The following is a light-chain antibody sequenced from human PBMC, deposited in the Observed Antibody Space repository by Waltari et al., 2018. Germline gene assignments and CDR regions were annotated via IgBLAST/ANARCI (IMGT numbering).Light chain of an antibody. J-gene: IGLJ1*01. Sequence: QSVLTQPPSASGTPGQRVTISCSGSSSNIGSNIVNWYQQLPGTAPKLLIYSNNLRPSGVPARCSGSKSGTSASLAISGLQSEDEADYYCAAWYASLNGRGVFGTGTKVTVL. V-gene: IGLV1-44*01. CDR2: SNN. CDR3: AAWYASLNGRGV. CDR1: SSNIGSNI.